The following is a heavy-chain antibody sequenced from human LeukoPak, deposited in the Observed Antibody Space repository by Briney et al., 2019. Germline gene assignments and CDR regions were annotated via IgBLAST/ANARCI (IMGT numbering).Heavy chain of an antibody. CDR1: GFTFSSYA. CDR2: ISSNGGST. V-gene: IGHV3-64*04. CDR3: AKGDDRSNYALDY. D-gene: IGHD3-10*01. Sequence: GGSLRLSCSASGFTFSSYAMHWVRQAPGKGLEYVSAISSNGGSTYYADSVKGRFTIARDNSKNTLYLQMNSLRAEDTAIYYCAKGDDRSNYALDYWGQGTLVTVSS. J-gene: IGHJ4*02.